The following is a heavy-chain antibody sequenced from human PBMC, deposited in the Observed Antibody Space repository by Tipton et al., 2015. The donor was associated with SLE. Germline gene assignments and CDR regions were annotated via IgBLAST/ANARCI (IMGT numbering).Heavy chain of an antibody. D-gene: IGHD6-19*01. J-gene: IGHJ6*03. Sequence: TLSLTCTVSGGSISSSSYYWGWIRQPPGKGLEWIGSIYYSGSTYYNPSLKSRVTISVDTSKNQFSLRLTSVIAADTAVFYCARVARSGWDYYYYMDVWGKGTTVTVSS. CDR2: IYYSGST. V-gene: IGHV4-39*07. CDR1: GGSISSSSYY. CDR3: ARVARSGWDYYYYMDV.